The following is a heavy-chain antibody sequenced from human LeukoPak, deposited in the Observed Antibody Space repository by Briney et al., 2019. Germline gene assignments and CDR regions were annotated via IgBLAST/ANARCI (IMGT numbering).Heavy chain of an antibody. V-gene: IGHV4-59*01. Sequence: SETLSLTCTVSGGSISGDYWSWIRQPPGKGLEWIGYFHYSGSTNYNPSLKSRVTISVDTSKNQFSLKLSSVTAADTAVYYCASTLIAAAGTRAFDVWGQGTMVTVSS. CDR1: GGSISGDY. CDR2: FHYSGST. D-gene: IGHD6-13*01. CDR3: ASTLIAAAGTRAFDV. J-gene: IGHJ3*01.